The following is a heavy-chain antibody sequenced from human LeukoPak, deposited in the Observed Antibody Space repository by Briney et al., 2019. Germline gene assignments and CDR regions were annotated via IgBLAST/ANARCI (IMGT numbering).Heavy chain of an antibody. J-gene: IGHJ4*02. CDR3: ARCPTGAGDYFDY. CDR1: GYTFTSYA. Sequence: ASVKVSCKASGYTFTSYAMHWVRQAPGQRLERMGWINAGNGNTKYSQKFQGRVTITRDTSASTAYMELSSLRSEDTAVYYCARCPTGAGDYFDYWGQGTLVTVSS. CDR2: INAGNGNT. V-gene: IGHV1-3*01. D-gene: IGHD7-27*01.